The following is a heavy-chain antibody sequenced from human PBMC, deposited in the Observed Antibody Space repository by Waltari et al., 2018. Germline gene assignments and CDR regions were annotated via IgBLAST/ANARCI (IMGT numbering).Heavy chain of an antibody. Sequence: QVQLQQWGAGLLKPSETLSLTCAVYGGSFSGYYWRWIRQPPGKGLEWIGEINHSGSTNYNPSLRSRVTISVDTSKNQFSLKLSSVTAADTAVYYCARLFTVTTSHDAFDIWGQGTMVTVSS. CDR2: INHSGST. CDR3: ARLFTVTTSHDAFDI. D-gene: IGHD4-17*01. J-gene: IGHJ3*02. V-gene: IGHV4-34*01. CDR1: GGSFSGYY.